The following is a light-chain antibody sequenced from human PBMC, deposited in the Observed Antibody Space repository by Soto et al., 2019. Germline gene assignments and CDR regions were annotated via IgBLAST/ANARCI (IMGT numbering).Light chain of an antibody. Sequence: DIVMTQSPDSLAVSLGERATLNCKSIHMFFYTSNNKNYLAWYRQKPGQPPKLLIYWASTRESGVPDRFSGSGSGTDFTLTISSLQAEDVAVYYCQQYYSTPITFGQGTRLEIK. V-gene: IGKV4-1*01. CDR3: QQYYSTPIT. J-gene: IGKJ5*01. CDR2: WAS. CDR1: HMFFYTSNNKNY.